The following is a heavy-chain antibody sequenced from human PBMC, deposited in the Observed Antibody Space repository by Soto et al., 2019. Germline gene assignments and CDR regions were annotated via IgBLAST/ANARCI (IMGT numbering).Heavy chain of an antibody. D-gene: IGHD6-19*01. CDR2: ISYDGSNK. Sequence: PGGSLRLSCAASGFTFSSYGMHWVRQAPGKGLEWVAVISYDGSNKYYADSVKGRFTISRDNSKNTLYLQMNSLRAEDTAVYYCAKDPPYNSVGWFPPKTHYHYGMDVWGQGTTVTVSS. J-gene: IGHJ6*02. CDR1: GFTFSSYG. CDR3: AKDPPYNSVGWFPPKTHYHYGMDV. V-gene: IGHV3-30*18.